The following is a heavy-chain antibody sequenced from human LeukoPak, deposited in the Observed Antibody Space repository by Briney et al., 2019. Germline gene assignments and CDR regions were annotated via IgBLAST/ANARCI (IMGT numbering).Heavy chain of an antibody. CDR2: IYYSGIT. J-gene: IGHJ4*02. Sequence: SETLSLTCTVSGGSISSSSYYWGWIRQPPGKGLEWIGSIYYSGITYYNPSLKSRVTISLDTSKNQFSLKLSSVTAADTAVYYCAREGIFGYDRRPFDYWGQGTLVTVSS. CDR3: AREGIFGYDRRPFDY. CDR1: GGSISSSSYY. D-gene: IGHD3-22*01. V-gene: IGHV4-39*02.